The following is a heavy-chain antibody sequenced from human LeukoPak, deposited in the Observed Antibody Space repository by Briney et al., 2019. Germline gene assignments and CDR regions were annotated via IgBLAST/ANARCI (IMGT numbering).Heavy chain of an antibody. CDR1: GFSFSDYY. V-gene: IGHV3-11*01. D-gene: IGHD3-22*01. CDR3: AKGEIDYDSSGSPLDY. CDR2: IGSSRNTI. Sequence: PGGSLRLSCAASGFSFSDYYMSWIRQAPGKGLECVSSIGSSRNTIYYADSMRGRFTISRDNAKNSLYLQMNSLRAEDTAVYYCAKGEIDYDSSGSPLDYWGQGTLVTVSS. J-gene: IGHJ4*02.